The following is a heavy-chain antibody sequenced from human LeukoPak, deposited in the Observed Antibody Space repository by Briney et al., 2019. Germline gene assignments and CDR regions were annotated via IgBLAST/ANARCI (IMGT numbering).Heavy chain of an antibody. Sequence: SETLSLTCTVSGYSISSGYYWGWIRQPPGKGLEWIGSIYHSGSTYYNPSLKSRVTISVDTSKNQFSLRLSSVTAADTAVYYCARDYDILTGYENWFDPWGQGTLVTVSS. V-gene: IGHV4-38-2*02. CDR3: ARDYDILTGYENWFDP. CDR2: IYHSGST. CDR1: GYSISSGYY. J-gene: IGHJ5*02. D-gene: IGHD3-9*01.